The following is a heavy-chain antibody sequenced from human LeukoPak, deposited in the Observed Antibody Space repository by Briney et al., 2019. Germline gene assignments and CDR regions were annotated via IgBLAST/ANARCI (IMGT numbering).Heavy chain of an antibody. V-gene: IGHV7-4-1*02. CDR2: INTNTGNP. CDR1: GYTFTTYA. J-gene: IGHJ4*02. D-gene: IGHD5-18*01. Sequence: ASVKVSCKASGYTFTTYAMNWVRQAPGQGLEWMGWINTNTGNPAYAQGFTGRFVFSLDTSVSTAYMQISSLKADDTAVYYCAREVAIGRAAMEGLLHWGQGTLVTVSS. CDR3: AREVAIGRAAMEGLLH.